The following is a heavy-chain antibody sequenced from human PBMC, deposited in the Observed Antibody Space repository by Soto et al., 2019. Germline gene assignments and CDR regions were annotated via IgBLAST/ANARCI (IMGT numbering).Heavy chain of an antibody. J-gene: IGHJ4*02. CDR2: ISSSSSYI. CDR1: GFTFSSYS. CDR3: ARVSYGDSTYFDY. Sequence: EVQLVESGGGLVKPGGSLRLSCAASGFTFSSYSMNWVRQAPGKGLEWVSSISSSSSYIYYADSVKGRFTISRDKAKNSLDLQMNSLRAEDTAVYYCARVSYGDSTYFDYWGQGTLVTVSS. V-gene: IGHV3-21*02. D-gene: IGHD4-17*01.